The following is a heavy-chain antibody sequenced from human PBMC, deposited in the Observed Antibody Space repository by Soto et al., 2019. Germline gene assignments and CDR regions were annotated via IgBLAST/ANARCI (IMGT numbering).Heavy chain of an antibody. CDR3: ARTGYSSGPSRSHHAFDI. CDR2: IIPIFGTA. CDR1: GGTFSSYA. J-gene: IGHJ3*02. Sequence: GASVKVSCKASGGTFSSYAISWVRQAPGQGLEWMGGIIPIFGTANYAQKFQGRVTITADKSTSTAYMELSSLRSEDTAVYYCARTGYSSGPSRSHHAFDIWGQGTMVTVSS. V-gene: IGHV1-69*06. D-gene: IGHD6-19*01.